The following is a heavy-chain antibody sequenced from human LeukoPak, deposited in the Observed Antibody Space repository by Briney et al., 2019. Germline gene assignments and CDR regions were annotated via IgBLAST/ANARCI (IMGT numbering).Heavy chain of an antibody. D-gene: IGHD2-2*01. V-gene: IGHV1-18*01. CDR2: ISAYNVNT. Sequence: ASAKVSCKASGYTFTSYGISWVRQAPGQGLEWMGWISAYNVNTNYAQKLQGRVTMTTDTSTSTAYMELRSLRSDDTAVYYCARDPSYCSSTSCPPVHYYYGMDVWGQGTTVTVSS. CDR1: GYTFTSYG. CDR3: ARDPSYCSSTSCPPVHYYYGMDV. J-gene: IGHJ6*02.